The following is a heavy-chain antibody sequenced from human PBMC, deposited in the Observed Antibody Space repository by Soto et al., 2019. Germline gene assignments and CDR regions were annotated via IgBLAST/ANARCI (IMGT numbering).Heavy chain of an antibody. J-gene: IGHJ2*01. D-gene: IGHD6-13*01. V-gene: IGHV3-48*02. CDR3: ARLGSSRLYWYFDL. CDR1: GFTFSSYS. Sequence: GGSLRLSCAASGFTFSSYSMNWVRQAPGKGLEWVSYISSSSSTIYYADSVKGRFTISRDNAKNSLYLQMNSLRDEDTAVYYCARLGSSRLYWYFDLWGRGTLVTVSS. CDR2: ISSSSSTI.